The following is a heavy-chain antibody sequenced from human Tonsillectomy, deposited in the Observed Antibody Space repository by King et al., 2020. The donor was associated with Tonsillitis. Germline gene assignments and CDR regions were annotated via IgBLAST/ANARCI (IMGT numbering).Heavy chain of an antibody. V-gene: IGHV3-30-3*01. CDR3: ARHLGGGYNDSRGPDFDP. Sequence: VQLVESGGGVVQPGRSLRLSCAASGFTFSSYAMHWVRQAPGKGLEWVAVISYDGSNKYYADSVKGRFTISRDNSKNTLYLQMNSLRAEDTAVYYCARHLGGGYNDSRGPDFDPWGQGTLVTVSS. D-gene: IGHD3-22*01. CDR2: ISYDGSNK. CDR1: GFTFSSYA. J-gene: IGHJ5*02.